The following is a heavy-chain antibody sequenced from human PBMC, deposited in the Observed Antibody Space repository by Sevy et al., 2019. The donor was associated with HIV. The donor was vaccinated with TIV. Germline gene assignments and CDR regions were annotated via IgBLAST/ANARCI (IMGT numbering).Heavy chain of an antibody. CDR2: IYYSGIT. V-gene: IGHV4-31*03. Sequence: SETLSLTCTVSGGSISSCGYYWSWIRQHPGKGLEWIGYIYYSGITYYNPSLKSRVTISVDTSKNQFSLKLSSVTAADTAVYYCARGGVVVPAAIPFDYWGQGTLVTVSS. CDR1: GGSISSCGYY. D-gene: IGHD2-2*02. CDR3: ARGGVVVPAAIPFDY. J-gene: IGHJ4*02.